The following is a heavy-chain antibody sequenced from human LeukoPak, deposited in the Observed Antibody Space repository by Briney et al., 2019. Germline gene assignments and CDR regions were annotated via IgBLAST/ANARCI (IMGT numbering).Heavy chain of an antibody. V-gene: IGHV3-23*01. CDR3: AKDSLPGGYYDSSGYFLLGAFDI. Sequence: PGGSLRLSCAASGFTFSSYAMSWVRQAPGKGLEWVSAISGSGGSTYYADSVKGRFTISRDNSKNTLYLQMNSLRAEDTAVYYCAKDSLPGGYYDSSGYFLLGAFDIWGQGTMVTVSS. CDR1: GFTFSSYA. J-gene: IGHJ3*02. D-gene: IGHD3-22*01. CDR2: ISGSGGST.